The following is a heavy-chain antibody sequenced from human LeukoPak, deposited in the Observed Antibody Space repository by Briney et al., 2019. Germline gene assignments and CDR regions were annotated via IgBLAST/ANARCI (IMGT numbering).Heavy chain of an antibody. J-gene: IGHJ4*02. V-gene: IGHV4-59*08. CDR3: ARHSANYSGSGSYDC. D-gene: IGHD3-10*01. Sequence: GSLRLSCAASGFTFSDYYMSWIRQPPGKGLEWIGYVFYSGSTTYSPSLKSRVTISVDMSRNQFSLKLSSVTAADTAVYYCARHSANYSGSGSYDCWGQGTLVTVSS. CDR1: GFTFSDYY. CDR2: VFYSGST.